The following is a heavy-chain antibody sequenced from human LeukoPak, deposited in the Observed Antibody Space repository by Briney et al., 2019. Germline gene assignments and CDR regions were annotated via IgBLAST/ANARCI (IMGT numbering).Heavy chain of an antibody. Sequence: SETVSLTCTVSGGSISSCSYYWGWIPQPPGKGLEWLGSIYYSGSTYYNPSLKSRVTISVDTSKNQFSLKLSSVTAADTAVYYCARKLTYGDYLDYWGQGTLVTASS. CDR3: ARKLTYGDYLDY. V-gene: IGHV4-39*01. D-gene: IGHD4-17*01. J-gene: IGHJ4*02. CDR1: GGSISSCSYY. CDR2: IYYSGST.